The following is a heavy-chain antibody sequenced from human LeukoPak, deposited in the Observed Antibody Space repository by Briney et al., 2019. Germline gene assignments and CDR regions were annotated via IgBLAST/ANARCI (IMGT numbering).Heavy chain of an antibody. J-gene: IGHJ4*02. CDR2: IYVGGSS. Sequence: AGVSLTLPCAASGFTLSSNYMICLRHAPGKALEWVSVIYVGGSSYYGDTVKGRFTITRDNSKNTLYLQMNSLRAEDTAGYYCARVAPPYYYDSSGYFDYWGQGTLVTVSS. V-gene: IGHV3-53*01. CDR3: ARVAPPYYYDSSGYFDY. CDR1: GFTLSSNY. D-gene: IGHD3-22*01.